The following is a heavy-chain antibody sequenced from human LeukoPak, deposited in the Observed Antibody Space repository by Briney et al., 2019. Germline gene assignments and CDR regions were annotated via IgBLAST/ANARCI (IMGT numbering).Heavy chain of an antibody. CDR3: AREGLSSSWFYDAFDI. V-gene: IGHV4-4*07. CDR2: IYTSGST. Sequence: SETLSLTCTVSGGSISSYYWSWIRQPAGKGLEWIGRIYTSGSTNYNPSLKSRVTMSVDTSKNQFSLKLSSVTAADTAVYYCAREGLSSSWFYDAFDIWGQGTMVAVSS. J-gene: IGHJ3*02. CDR1: GGSISSYY. D-gene: IGHD6-13*01.